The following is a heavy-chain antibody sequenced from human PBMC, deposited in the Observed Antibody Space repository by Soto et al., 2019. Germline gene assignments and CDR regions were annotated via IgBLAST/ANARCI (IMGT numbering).Heavy chain of an antibody. D-gene: IGHD6-19*01. V-gene: IGHV4-39*07. CDR2: FYSSGSI. J-gene: IGHJ5*02. CDR1: GGYISGSTSY. CDR3: ARMYSSGSGWFHP. Sequence: PSETLSLTCTVSGGYISGSTSYWGWIRQPPGKGLEWIGSFYSSGSIIYNPSLRSRVSISGDTSSNQFSMSLTSVTAADTARYYCARMYSSGSGWFHPWGQGTLVTVSS.